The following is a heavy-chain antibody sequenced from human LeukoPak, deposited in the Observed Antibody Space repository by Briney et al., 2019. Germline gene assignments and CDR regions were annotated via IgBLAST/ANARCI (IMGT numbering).Heavy chain of an antibody. Sequence: GGSLRLSCAASGFTFNIYSMNWVRQAPGKGLEWVSSISGTSNYIYYADSVKGRFTISRDNSKNTLYLQLSSLRAEDTAIYYCAKVRDSSGWGTLFGYWGQGALVTVSS. CDR3: AKVRDSSGWGTLFGY. CDR1: GFTFNIYS. D-gene: IGHD6-19*01. V-gene: IGHV3-21*04. CDR2: ISGTSNYI. J-gene: IGHJ4*02.